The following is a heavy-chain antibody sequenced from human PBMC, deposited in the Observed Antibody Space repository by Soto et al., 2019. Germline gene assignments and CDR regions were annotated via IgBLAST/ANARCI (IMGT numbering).Heavy chain of an antibody. CDR2: MNPNSGNT. J-gene: IGHJ5*02. CDR3: ARGGRGVGSWFDP. Sequence: ASVKVSCKASGYTFTSYDINWVRQATGQGLEWMGWMNPNSGNTGYAQKFQGRVTMTRNTSISTAYMELSSLRSEDTSVFFCARGGRGVGSWFDPWGQGTLVTVSS. D-gene: IGHD3-10*01. CDR1: GYTFTSYD. V-gene: IGHV1-8*01.